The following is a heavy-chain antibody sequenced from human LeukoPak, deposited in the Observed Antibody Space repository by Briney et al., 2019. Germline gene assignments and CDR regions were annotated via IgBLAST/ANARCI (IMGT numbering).Heavy chain of an antibody. CDR3: ARVSPVYCSSTSCSAFDY. V-gene: IGHV1-8*03. Sequence: GASVKVSCKASGYTFTSYDINWVRQATGQGLEWMGWMNPNSGNTGYAQKFQGRVTITRNTSISTAYMELSSLRSEDTAVYYCARVSPVYCSSTSCSAFDYWGQGTLVTVSS. J-gene: IGHJ4*02. CDR1: GYTFTSYD. D-gene: IGHD2-2*01. CDR2: MNPNSGNT.